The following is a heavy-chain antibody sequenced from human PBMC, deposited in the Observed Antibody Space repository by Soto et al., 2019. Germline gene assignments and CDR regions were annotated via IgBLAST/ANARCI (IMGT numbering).Heavy chain of an antibody. J-gene: IGHJ5*02. D-gene: IGHD3-22*01. V-gene: IGHV4-59*01. Sequence: KGLEWIGYIYYSGSTNYNPSLKSRVTISVDTSKNQFSLKLSSVTAADTAVYYCARDTHDSSGYYYPWFDPWGQGTLVTVSS. CDR3: ARDTHDSSGYYYPWFDP. CDR2: IYYSGST.